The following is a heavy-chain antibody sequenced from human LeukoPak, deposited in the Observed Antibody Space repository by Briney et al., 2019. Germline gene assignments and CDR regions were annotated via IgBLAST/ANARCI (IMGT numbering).Heavy chain of an antibody. D-gene: IGHD3-22*01. Sequence: ASETLSLTCTVSGGSISSYYWSWIRQPPGKGLEWIGYIYYSGSTNYNPSLKSRVTISVDTSKNQFSLKLSSVTAADTAVYYCARGWVITTLYFDYWGQGTLVTVSS. CDR1: GGSISSYY. CDR3: ARGWVITTLYFDY. V-gene: IGHV4-59*01. CDR2: IYYSGST. J-gene: IGHJ4*02.